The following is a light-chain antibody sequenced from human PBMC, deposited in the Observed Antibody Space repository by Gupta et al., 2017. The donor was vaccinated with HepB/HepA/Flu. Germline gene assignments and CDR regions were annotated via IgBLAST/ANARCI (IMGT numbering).Light chain of an antibody. CDR1: QDIRKY. Sequence: IQMTPSPPSLFASVGDRVTITCQASQDIRKYLSWYQQKPGKAPKLLIYAISSLTTGVPSRFTGSGSGTDFTLTISRLQPEDFATYFCQQYGNHPLTFGGGTKVEFE. V-gene: IGKV1-33*01. J-gene: IGKJ4*01. CDR2: AIS. CDR3: QQYGNHPLT.